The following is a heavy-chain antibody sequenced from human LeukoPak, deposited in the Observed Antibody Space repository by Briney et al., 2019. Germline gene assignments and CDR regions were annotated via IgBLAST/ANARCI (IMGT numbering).Heavy chain of an antibody. CDR2: AYGDGTDK. J-gene: IGHJ4*02. V-gene: IGHV3-33*08. D-gene: IGHD2-15*01. CDR3: ATGGRFYYDL. CDR1: GFTFSSYW. Sequence: GGSLRLSCAASGFTFSSYWMHWVRQAPGKGLEWVAVAYGDGTDKYYADSVKGRFTISKDLSQNRLYMQMNSLRAEDAAMYYCATGGRFYYDLWGQGTLVTVSS.